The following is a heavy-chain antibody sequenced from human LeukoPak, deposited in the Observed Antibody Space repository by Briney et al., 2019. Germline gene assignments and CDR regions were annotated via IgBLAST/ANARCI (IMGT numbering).Heavy chain of an antibody. V-gene: IGHV4-39*01. CDR1: GGSISRSLYY. J-gene: IGHJ4*02. CDR2: INYSGTT. D-gene: IGHD3-3*01. CDR3: ARTGSQRITMTTADY. Sequence: SETLSLTCTVSGGSISRSLYYWGWIRQPPGKGLEWIGSINYSGTTYYNLSLKSRVTISVDTSKNQVSLKVSSVTAADTAVYYCARTGSQRITMTTADYWGQGTLVTVSS.